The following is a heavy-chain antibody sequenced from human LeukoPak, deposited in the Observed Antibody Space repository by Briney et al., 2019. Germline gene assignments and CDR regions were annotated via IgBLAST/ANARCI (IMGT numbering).Heavy chain of an antibody. D-gene: IGHD4-23*01. V-gene: IGHV4-39*01. CDR3: ARHSSMTTVVFGY. CDR1: GGSISSSNYY. J-gene: IGHJ4*02. CDR2: IYYSGST. Sequence: PSETLSLTCTVSGGSISSSNYYWGWIRQPPGKGLEWIGSIYYSGSTYYNPSLKSRVTTSVDTSKRQFSLKLNSVTAADTAVYYCARHSSMTTVVFGYWGQGTLVTVSS.